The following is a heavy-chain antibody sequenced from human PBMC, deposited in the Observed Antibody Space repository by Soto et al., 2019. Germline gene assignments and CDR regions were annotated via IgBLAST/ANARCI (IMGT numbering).Heavy chain of an antibody. CDR2: INHSGST. V-gene: IGHV4-34*01. CDR1: GGSFSGYY. CDR3: ARGVKYYYGSGSYHPGHYYYYMDV. J-gene: IGHJ6*03. Sequence: SETLSLTCAVYGGSFSGYYWSWIRQPPGKGLEWIGEINHSGSTNYNPSLKSRVTISVDTSKNQFSLKLSSVTAADTAVYYCARGVKYYYGSGSYHPGHYYYYMDVWGKGTTVTVSS. D-gene: IGHD3-10*01.